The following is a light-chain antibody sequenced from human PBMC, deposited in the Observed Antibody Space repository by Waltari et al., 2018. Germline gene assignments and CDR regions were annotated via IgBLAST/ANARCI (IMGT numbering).Light chain of an antibody. CDR1: SSDIGVYNH. V-gene: IGLV2-14*03. CDR2: DVP. J-gene: IGLJ1*01. CDR3: SSYTTSISYV. Sequence: QSALTQPASVSGSPGQSITISCTGTSSDIGVYNHVSWYQQHPGKAPKLMIYDVPNGPSGVSDRFSGPKSDYTASLTISGLQAEDEADYYCSSYTTSISYVFGTGTRVTVL.